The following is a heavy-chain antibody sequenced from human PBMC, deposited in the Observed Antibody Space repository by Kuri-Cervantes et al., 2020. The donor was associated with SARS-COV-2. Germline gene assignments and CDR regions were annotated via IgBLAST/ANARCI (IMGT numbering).Heavy chain of an antibody. CDR3: ARGGLGFRDHAFDI. V-gene: IGHV4-39*07. Sequence: SETLSLTCTVSGGSISCSSYYWGWIRQPPGKGLEWIGSIYYSGSTYYNPSLKSRVTMSVDTSKNQFSLKLSSVTAADTAVYYCARGGLGFRDHAFDIWGQGTMVTVSS. CDR1: GGSISCSSYY. D-gene: IGHD3-10*01. CDR2: IYYSGST. J-gene: IGHJ3*02.